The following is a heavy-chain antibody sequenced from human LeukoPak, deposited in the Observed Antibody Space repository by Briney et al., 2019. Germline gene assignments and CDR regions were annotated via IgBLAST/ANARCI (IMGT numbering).Heavy chain of an antibody. CDR2: IYTSGST. CDR1: GGSISSGSYY. D-gene: IGHD5-24*01. V-gene: IGHV4-61*02. CDR3: AYGGDAYKTGY. Sequence: SETLSLTCTVSGGSISSGSYYWSWIRQPAGKGLEWIGRIYTSGSTNYNPSLKSRVTISVDTSKNQFSLKLSSVTAADTAVYYCAYGGDAYKTGYWGQGTLVTVSS. J-gene: IGHJ4*02.